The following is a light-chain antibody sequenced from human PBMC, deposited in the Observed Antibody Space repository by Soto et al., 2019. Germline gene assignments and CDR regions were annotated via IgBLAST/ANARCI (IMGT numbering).Light chain of an antibody. CDR1: QTIRSNY. V-gene: IGKV3-20*01. CDR2: GAS. J-gene: IGKJ1*01. CDR3: QQYGSSPCT. Sequence: ETVLTQSPGTLSLSPGERATLSCRASQTIRSNYLAWYRQTPGQAPRLLIYGASNRATGIADRFSGSGSGTDFPLIISRLEPEDFALYYCQQYGSSPCTFGQGTKVEIK.